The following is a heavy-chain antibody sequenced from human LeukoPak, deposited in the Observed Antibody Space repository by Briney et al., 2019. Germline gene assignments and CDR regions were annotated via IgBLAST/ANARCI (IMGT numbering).Heavy chain of an antibody. Sequence: SETLSLTCTVSGGSISSYYWSWIRQPPGKGLEWIGYIYYSGSTNYNPSLKSRVTISVDTSKNQFSLKLSSVTAADTAVYYCARASAAYDFWSGYYSYYFDYWGQGTLVTVSS. CDR3: ARASAAYDFWSGYYSYYFDY. J-gene: IGHJ4*02. CDR1: GGSISSYY. V-gene: IGHV4-59*01. D-gene: IGHD3-3*01. CDR2: IYYSGST.